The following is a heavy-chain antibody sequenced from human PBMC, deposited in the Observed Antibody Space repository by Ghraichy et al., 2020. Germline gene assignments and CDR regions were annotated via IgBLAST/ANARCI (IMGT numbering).Heavy chain of an antibody. CDR2: IDWDDNK. CDR3: ARTVLVRGVIRGLDY. Sequence: SGPTLVKPTQTLTLTCTFSGFSLSTSGVCVSWIRQPPGKALEWLALIDWDDNKYYSTSLKTRLTISKDTSKNQVVLTVTNMDPVDTATYSCARTVLVRGVIRGLDYWGQGTLVTVSS. D-gene: IGHD3-10*01. CDR1: GFSLSTSGVC. V-gene: IGHV2-70*01. J-gene: IGHJ4*02.